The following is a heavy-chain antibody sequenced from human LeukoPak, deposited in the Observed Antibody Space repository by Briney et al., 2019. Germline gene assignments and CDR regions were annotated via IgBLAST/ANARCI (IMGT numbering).Heavy chain of an antibody. D-gene: IGHD6-19*01. CDR3: PRGGMYSSYSY. CDR1: GGSFSGYY. Sequence: SETLSLTCAVYGGSFSGYYWSWIRQPPGRGLEWIGEINHSGSTNYNPSLKSRVTISVDTSKNQFSLKLSSVTAADTAVYYCPRGGMYSSYSYWGQGTLVTVSS. J-gene: IGHJ4*02. V-gene: IGHV4-34*01. CDR2: INHSGST.